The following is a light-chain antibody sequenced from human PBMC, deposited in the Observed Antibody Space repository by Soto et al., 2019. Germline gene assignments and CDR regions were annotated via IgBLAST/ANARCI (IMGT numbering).Light chain of an antibody. J-gene: IGKJ1*01. V-gene: IGKV3-20*01. CDR3: HQYVTSPRT. Sequence: EIVLTQSPGTLSLSPGERATVSCRASQSISSSYLAWSQQNGGQAPRLLIYGASIRATAIPDRFSGSGSGTDFTLTISRLEPEDVAVYYCHQYVTSPRTFGQGTKVEI. CDR2: GAS. CDR1: QSISSSY.